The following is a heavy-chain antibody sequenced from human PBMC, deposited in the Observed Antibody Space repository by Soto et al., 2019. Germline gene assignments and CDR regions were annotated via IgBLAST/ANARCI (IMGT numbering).Heavy chain of an antibody. V-gene: IGHV3-23*01. Sequence: GGSVRLSCAASGFTFSGYGMSWVRKSPGRGLEWVSTIDRSGASTFYGDSVKGRFTISRDNAKSTVSLQMNSLRAEDTGVYYCAKDGTAAGIHYYGMDVWGQGTTVTVSS. CDR1: GFTFSGYG. J-gene: IGHJ6*02. CDR2: IDRSGAST. D-gene: IGHD6-13*01. CDR3: AKDGTAAGIHYYGMDV.